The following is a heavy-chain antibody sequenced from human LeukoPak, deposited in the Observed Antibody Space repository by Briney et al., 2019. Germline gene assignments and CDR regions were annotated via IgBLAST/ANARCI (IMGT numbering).Heavy chain of an antibody. D-gene: IGHD1-14*01. J-gene: IGHJ3*02. Sequence: PSETLSLTCTVSGDSISNYYWSWIRQPPGKGLEWIGYIYYSGNTDSNPSLKSRVTISVDTSKNQFSLRLNSVTAADTAVYYCARYRNEALFAFDIWGQGTMVTVSS. CDR1: GDSISNYY. V-gene: IGHV4-59*01. CDR3: ARYRNEALFAFDI. CDR2: IYYSGNT.